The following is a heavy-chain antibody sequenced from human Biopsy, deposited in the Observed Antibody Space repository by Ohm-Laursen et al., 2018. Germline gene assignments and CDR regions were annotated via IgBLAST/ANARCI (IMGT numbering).Heavy chain of an antibody. CDR1: GFTFTSYA. Sequence: SLRLSCSTSGFTFTSYAMHWVRQAPGKGLEWVAVVSYDGSGEYYADSLQGRFIISRDNPKNTVDLQMNSLRAEDTAVYFCARDGKRWDYSTYFSWHFDLWGRGTLVTVSS. D-gene: IGHD4-11*01. V-gene: IGHV3-30*03. CDR3: ARDGKRWDYSTYFSWHFDL. CDR2: VSYDGSGE. J-gene: IGHJ2*01.